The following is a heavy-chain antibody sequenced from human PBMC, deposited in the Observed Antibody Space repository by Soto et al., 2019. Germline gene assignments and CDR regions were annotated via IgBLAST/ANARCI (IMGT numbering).Heavy chain of an antibody. V-gene: IGHV3-53*01. CDR2: TYSGGTT. CDR1: GFTVSSNY. J-gene: IGHJ2*01. CDR3: ARIYGDYGNWYFDL. Sequence: EVHLVESGGGLIQPGGSLRLSCAASGFTVSSNYMSWARQAPGKGLEWLSVTYSGGTTYYADSVKGRFTISRDNSKNTLYLQMNSLRAEDTAVYYCARIYGDYGNWYFDLWGRGTLVTVSS. D-gene: IGHD4-17*01.